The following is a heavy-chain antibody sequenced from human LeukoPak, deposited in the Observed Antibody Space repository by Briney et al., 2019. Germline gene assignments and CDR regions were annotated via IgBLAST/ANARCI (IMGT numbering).Heavy chain of an antibody. D-gene: IGHD6-19*01. CDR1: GFTFSSYG. Sequence: GGSLRLSCAASGFTFSSYGMSWVRQAPGKGLEWVSAISGSGGSTYYADSVKGRFTISRDNSKNTLYLQMNSLRAEDTAVYYCAKYGIAVAGSSDAFDIWGQGTMVTVSS. J-gene: IGHJ3*02. CDR2: ISGSGGST. V-gene: IGHV3-23*01. CDR3: AKYGIAVAGSSDAFDI.